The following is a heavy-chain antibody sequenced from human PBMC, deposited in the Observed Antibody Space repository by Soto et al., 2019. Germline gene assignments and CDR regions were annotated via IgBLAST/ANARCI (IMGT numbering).Heavy chain of an antibody. Sequence: PSETHSHTSTVSGGNIRSSSYYWGWIRKPPGKGLEWIGSIYYSGSTYYNPSLKSRVTISVDTSKNQFSLKLSSVTAADTAVYYCARRLYYDSSGFEGGGMDVWGQGTTVTVSS. V-gene: IGHV4-39*01. CDR2: IYYSGST. D-gene: IGHD3-22*01. CDR1: GGNIRSSSYY. J-gene: IGHJ6*02. CDR3: ARRLYYDSSGFEGGGMDV.